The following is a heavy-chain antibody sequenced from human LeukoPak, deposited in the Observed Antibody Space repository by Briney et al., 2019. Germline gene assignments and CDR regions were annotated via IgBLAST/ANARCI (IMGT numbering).Heavy chain of an antibody. D-gene: IGHD2-2*01. Sequence: PGGSLRLSCATSGFTFSSYAMSWVRQAPGEGLEWVSVIDGGGGSTYYADSVKGRFTISRDNSKNTLYLHMNSLRPEDTAVYFCAKIGLGDCSTMSCFSNWFDPWGQGTLVTVSS. J-gene: IGHJ5*02. CDR2: IDGGGGST. CDR1: GFTFSSYA. CDR3: AKIGLGDCSTMSCFSNWFDP. V-gene: IGHV3-23*01.